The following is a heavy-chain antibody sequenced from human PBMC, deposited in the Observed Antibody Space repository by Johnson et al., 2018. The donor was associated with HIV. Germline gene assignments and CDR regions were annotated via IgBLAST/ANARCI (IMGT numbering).Heavy chain of an antibody. CDR1: GFTFDDYG. CDR2: IDWNGGST. Sequence: VQLVESGGGVVRPGGSLRLSCAASGFTFDDYGMTWVHQAPGKGLEWVSGIDWNGGSTGYADSVTGRFTISRDNAKNSLYLQMNSLRAEDTALYYCARANSYGDYRAKAFDIWGQGTMVTVSS. D-gene: IGHD4-17*01. J-gene: IGHJ3*02. CDR3: ARANSYGDYRAKAFDI. V-gene: IGHV3-20*04.